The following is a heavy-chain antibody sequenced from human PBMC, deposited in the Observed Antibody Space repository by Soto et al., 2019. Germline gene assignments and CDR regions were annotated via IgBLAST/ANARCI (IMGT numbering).Heavy chain of an antibody. CDR1: GYTFANYG. V-gene: IGHV1-3*01. Sequence: ASVKVSCKASGYTFANYGISWVRQAPGQRLEWMGWSNAGNGNTKYSQKLQGRVTITRDTSASTAYMELSSLRAEDTAVYYCVRVFDTYYFDLWGQGTLVTVSS. D-gene: IGHD3-10*01. J-gene: IGHJ4*02. CDR3: VRVFDTYYFDL. CDR2: SNAGNGNT.